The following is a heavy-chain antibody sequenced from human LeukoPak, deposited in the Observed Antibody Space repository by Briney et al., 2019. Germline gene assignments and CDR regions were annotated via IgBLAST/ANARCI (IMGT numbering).Heavy chain of an antibody. CDR3: PTEMYNDGSGPHFDY. Sequence: SETLSLTRTVSTGSVSSGTNYWSWIRQPPGKGLEWIGYMYYNGSTNYNPSLKSRVTISVDKSKEQFSLRLSSVTAADTAVYYCPTEMYNDGSGPHFDYWGQGTLVTVSS. CDR1: TGSVSSGTNY. D-gene: IGHD3-22*01. V-gene: IGHV4-61*01. CDR2: MYYNGST. J-gene: IGHJ4*02.